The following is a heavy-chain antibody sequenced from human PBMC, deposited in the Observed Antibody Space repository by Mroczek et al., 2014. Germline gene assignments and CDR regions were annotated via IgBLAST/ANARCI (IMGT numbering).Heavy chain of an antibody. J-gene: IGHJ4*02. Sequence: QVQLVQSGGGVVQPGRSLRLSCAASGFTFSSYGMHWVRQAPGKGLEWVAVISYDGSNKYYADSVKGRFTISRDNSKNTLYLQMNSLRAEDTAVYYCAQSRGGYYDSSGYIDPWPFDYWGQGTLVTVSS. CDR3: AQSRGGYYDSSGYIDPWPFDY. V-gene: IGHV3-30*18. CDR2: ISYDGSNK. CDR1: GFTFSSYG. D-gene: IGHD3-22*01.